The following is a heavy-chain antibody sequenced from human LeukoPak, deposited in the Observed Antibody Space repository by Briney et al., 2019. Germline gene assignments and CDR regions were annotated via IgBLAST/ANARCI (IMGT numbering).Heavy chain of an antibody. D-gene: IGHD3-10*01. CDR3: ARGLPEDIRGSGSPGDY. J-gene: IGHJ4*02. Sequence: GASVKVSCKASGYTFTSYGISWVRQAPGQGLEWMGWISAYNGNTNYAQKLQGRVTMTTDTSTSTAYMELRSLRSEDTAVYYCARGLPEDIRGSGSPGDYWGQGTLVTVSS. CDR2: ISAYNGNT. CDR1: GYTFTSYG. V-gene: IGHV1-18*01.